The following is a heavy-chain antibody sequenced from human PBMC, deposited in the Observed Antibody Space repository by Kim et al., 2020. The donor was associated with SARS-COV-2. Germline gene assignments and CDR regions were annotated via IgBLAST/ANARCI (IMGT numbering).Heavy chain of an antibody. CDR3: ARRGDGYRTDAFDI. D-gene: IGHD5-12*01. J-gene: IGHJ3*02. Sequence: NPSLKSRVTISVYTSKNQFSLKLSSVTAADTAVYYCARRGDGYRTDAFDIWGQGTMVTVSS. V-gene: IGHV4-61*07.